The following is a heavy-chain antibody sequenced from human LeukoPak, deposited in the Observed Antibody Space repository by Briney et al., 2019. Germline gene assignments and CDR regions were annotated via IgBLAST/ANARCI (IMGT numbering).Heavy chain of an antibody. CDR3: ARRIAIKTYDP. J-gene: IGHJ5*02. CDR2: MNPNSGNT. CDR1: GYTFTSYE. D-gene: IGHD6-13*01. Sequence: GASVKVSYKASGYTFTSYEINWVRQATGQGLEWMGWMNPNSGNTDYAQKFQGRVTMTRNTSISTAYMELSSLRSEDTAVYYCARRIAIKTYDPWGQGTLVTVSS. V-gene: IGHV1-8*01.